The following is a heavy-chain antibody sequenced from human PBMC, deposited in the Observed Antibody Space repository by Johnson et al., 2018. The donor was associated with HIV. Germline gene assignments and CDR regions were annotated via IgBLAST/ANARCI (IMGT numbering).Heavy chain of an antibody. CDR1: GFTFGSFG. V-gene: IGHV3-23*04. CDR2: ISGSTGRT. D-gene: IGHD6-13*01. CDR3: ARAASQQQLKVPFDI. Sequence: VQLVESGGGFVPPGGSVKLSCAASGFTFGSFGMNWVRQAPGQGLEWVSLISGSTGRTNYADSVKGRFTISRDSSKNTLYLQMNSLRAEDTAVYFCARAASQQQLKVPFDIWGQGTVVTVSS. J-gene: IGHJ3*02.